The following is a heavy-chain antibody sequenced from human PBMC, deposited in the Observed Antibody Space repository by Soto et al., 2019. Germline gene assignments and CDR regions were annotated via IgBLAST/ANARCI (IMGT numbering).Heavy chain of an antibody. CDR1: VFTFSSYA. Sequence: GWSLRLSCSASVFTFSSYAMNWGRQAPGKGLEWVSSISGSGGSTYFADSVKGRFTISRDNSKNTLYLQMNSLRAGDTAVYYCSKSVVPAGRWFEPWGQGTLVTVSS. CDR3: SKSVVPAGRWFEP. D-gene: IGHD2-2*01. V-gene: IGHV3-23*01. CDR2: ISGSGGST. J-gene: IGHJ5*02.